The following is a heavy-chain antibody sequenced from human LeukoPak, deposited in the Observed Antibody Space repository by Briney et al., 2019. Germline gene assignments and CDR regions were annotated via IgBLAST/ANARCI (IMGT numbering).Heavy chain of an antibody. CDR2: IRSKAHSYAT. J-gene: IGHJ6*02. CDR1: GFTFSASP. D-gene: IGHD5/OR15-5a*01. V-gene: IGHV3-73*01. Sequence: HTGGSLRLSCAASGFTFSASPIHWVRQASGKGLEWVGRIRSKAHSYATAYAESVKGRFTISRDDSENTAYLQMNSLKTEDTAVYYCTRRVGDSYFYGMDVWGQGTPVTVSS. CDR3: TRRVGDSYFYGMDV.